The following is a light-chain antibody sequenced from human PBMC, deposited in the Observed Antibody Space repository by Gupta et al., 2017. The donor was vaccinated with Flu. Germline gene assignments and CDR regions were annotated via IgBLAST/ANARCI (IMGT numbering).Light chain of an antibody. CDR2: DVT. J-gene: IGLJ3*02. CDR3: SSYKSSSFPSV. V-gene: IGLV2-14*01. Sequence: QSALTQPASMSGSPGQSVTISCTGSTSDIGDFKFVSWYQHHPGSAPKLIIYDVTSRPSGVPPRFSGSKSGNTASLTISGLQAEDEGHYYCSSYKSSSFPSVFGGGTRLTVL. CDR1: TSDIGDFKF.